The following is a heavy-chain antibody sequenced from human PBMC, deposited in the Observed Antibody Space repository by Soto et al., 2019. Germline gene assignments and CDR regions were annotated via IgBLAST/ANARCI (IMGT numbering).Heavy chain of an antibody. CDR1: GFTLSSYG. V-gene: IGHV3-48*03. Sequence: GGSLRLSCAASGFTLSSYGRNWVRQAPGKGLEWVSYTRSSTIYYADSVKGRFTISRDNAKNSLSLQMNSLRAEDTAVYYCAREVVDSSGFPMDVWGQGTPVTVSS. J-gene: IGHJ6*02. CDR2: TRSSTI. CDR3: AREVVDSSGFPMDV. D-gene: IGHD6-19*01.